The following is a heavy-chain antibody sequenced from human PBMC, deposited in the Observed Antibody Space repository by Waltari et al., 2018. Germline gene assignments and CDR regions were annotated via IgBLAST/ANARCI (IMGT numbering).Heavy chain of an antibody. J-gene: IGHJ4*02. V-gene: IGHV1-69*01. CDR1: GGTFSSYA. D-gene: IGHD6-6*01. CDR3: GIIAARPNNDY. Sequence: QVQLVQSGAGVKKPGSSVKVSCKASGGTFSSYAISWVRQAPGQGLEWMGGMIPIFGTANYAQKFQGRVTITADESTSTAYMELGSLRSEDTAVYYCGIIAARPNNDYWGQGTLVTVSS. CDR2: MIPIFGTA.